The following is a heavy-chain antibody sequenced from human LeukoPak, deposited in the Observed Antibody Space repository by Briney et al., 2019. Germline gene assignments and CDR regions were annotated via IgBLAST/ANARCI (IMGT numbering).Heavy chain of an antibody. CDR3: ARDSITRVPNYYYYMDV. Sequence: GGSLRLSCAASGFTFSSYGMHWVRQAPGKGLEWVAFIRYDGSDRYYADSVKGRFTISRDNSKNTLYLQMNSLRAEDTAVYYCARDSITRVPNYYYYMDVWGKGTTVTVSS. CDR1: GFTFSSYG. J-gene: IGHJ6*03. CDR2: IRYDGSDR. V-gene: IGHV3-30*02. D-gene: IGHD2/OR15-2a*01.